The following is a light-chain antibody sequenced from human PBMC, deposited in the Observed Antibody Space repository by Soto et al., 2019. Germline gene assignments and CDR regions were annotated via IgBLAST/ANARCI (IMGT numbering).Light chain of an antibody. J-gene: IGKJ1*01. CDR3: QQYHTDWT. Sequence: DIQMTQSPSTLSVSLGDTVTITWRASESIDNWLAWYQQKPGKAPKLLIFAASTLVRGVPSRFSGRGSGTEFTLTISSLQADDYATFYCQQYHTDWTFGQGTKVDIK. V-gene: IGKV1-5*01. CDR1: ESIDNW. CDR2: AAS.